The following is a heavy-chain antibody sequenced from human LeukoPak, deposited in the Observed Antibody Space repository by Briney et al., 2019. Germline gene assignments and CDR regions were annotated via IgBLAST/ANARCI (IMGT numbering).Heavy chain of an antibody. CDR2: IYYSGST. V-gene: IGHV4-39*07. Sequence: SETLSLTCTVSGGSISSSSYYWGWIRQPPGKGLEWIGSIYYSGSTYYNPSLKSRVTISVDTSKNQFSLKLSSVTAADTAVYYCARRTTYIGWRPSESPSCFDYWGQGTLVTVSS. D-gene: IGHD2-21*02. CDR1: GGSISSSSYY. CDR3: ARRTTYIGWRPSESPSCFDY. J-gene: IGHJ4*02.